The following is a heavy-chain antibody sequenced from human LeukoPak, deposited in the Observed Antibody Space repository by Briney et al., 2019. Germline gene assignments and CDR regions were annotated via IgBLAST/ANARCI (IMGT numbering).Heavy chain of an antibody. CDR3: ARVGLDIVVVPAASDNWFDP. Sequence: ASVKVSCKASGYAFTSYDINWVRQATGQGLEWMGWMNPNSGNTGYAQKFQGRVTMTRNTSISTAYMELSSLRSEDTAVYYCARVGLDIVVVPAASDNWFDPWGQETLVTVSS. CDR1: GYAFTSYD. CDR2: MNPNSGNT. V-gene: IGHV1-8*01. D-gene: IGHD2-2*03. J-gene: IGHJ5*02.